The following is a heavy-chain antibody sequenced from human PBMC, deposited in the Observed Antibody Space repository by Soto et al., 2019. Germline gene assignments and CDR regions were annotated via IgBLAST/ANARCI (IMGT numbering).Heavy chain of an antibody. CDR3: AREHGGNYYYGMDV. CDR2: ISAYNGNT. CDR1: GYTFTSYG. J-gene: IGHJ6*02. Sequence: ASVKVSCKASGYTFTSYGISWVRQAPGQGLEWMGWISAYNGNTNYAQKLQGRVTMTTDTSTSTAYMELRSLRSDDTAVYYCAREHGGNYYYGMDVWGQGTTVTVSS. V-gene: IGHV1-18*04. D-gene: IGHD4-17*01.